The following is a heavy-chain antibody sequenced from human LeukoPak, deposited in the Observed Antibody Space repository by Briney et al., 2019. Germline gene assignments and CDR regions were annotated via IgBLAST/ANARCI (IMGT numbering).Heavy chain of an antibody. CDR2: ISAYNGNT. J-gene: IGHJ6*03. CDR3: ARGITGSYYYYYYMDV. Sequence: ASVKVSCKASGYTFTSYGISWVRQAPGQGLEWMGWISAYNGNTNYAQKFRGRVTMTTDTSTSTAYMELRSLRSDVTAVYYCARGITGSYYYYYYMDVWAKGTTVTVSS. V-gene: IGHV1-18*01. D-gene: IGHD1-26*01. CDR1: GYTFTSYG.